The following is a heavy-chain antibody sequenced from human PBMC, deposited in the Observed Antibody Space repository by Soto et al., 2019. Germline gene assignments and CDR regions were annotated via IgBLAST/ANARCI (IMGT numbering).Heavy chain of an antibody. CDR2: IYWDDDK. CDR1: GFSLSTSGVG. CDR3: AHRAATVTPGTDY. J-gene: IGHJ4*02. Sequence: QITLKESGPTLVKPTQTLTLTCTFSGFSLSTSGVGVGWIRQPPGKALEWLALIYWDDDKGYSPSLKSRLTXTXDXXNNPFVLTTTNMHPVDTATYYCAHRAATVTPGTDYWGQGTLVTVSS. V-gene: IGHV2-5*02. D-gene: IGHD4-17*01.